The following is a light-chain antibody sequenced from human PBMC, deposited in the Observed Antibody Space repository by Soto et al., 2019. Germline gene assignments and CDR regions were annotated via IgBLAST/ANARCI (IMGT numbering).Light chain of an antibody. CDR1: QSVSIN. CDR3: QQYNNWPLG. J-gene: IGKJ3*01. CDR2: GAS. Sequence: EIVMTQSPATLSVSPGERATLSCRASQSVSINLAWYQQKPGQAPRLLIYGASTRATGIPARFSGSGSGTEFTLTISSLQSEDFAVYYCQQYNNWPLGFGPGTKVDIK. V-gene: IGKV3-15*01.